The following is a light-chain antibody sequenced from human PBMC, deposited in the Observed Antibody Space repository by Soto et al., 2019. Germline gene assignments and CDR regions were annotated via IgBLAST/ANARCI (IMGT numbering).Light chain of an antibody. CDR3: QVWDGSSDPVV. Sequence: SSELTQPPSVSVAPGQTARIACGGTNIGGRNVHWYQQKPGQAPVLVVYDDSDRPSGIPERISGSKSGNTAALTIRRVEAGDEADYYCQVWDGSSDPVVFGGGTKLTVL. CDR1: NIGGRN. CDR2: DDS. V-gene: IGLV3-21*02. J-gene: IGLJ2*01.